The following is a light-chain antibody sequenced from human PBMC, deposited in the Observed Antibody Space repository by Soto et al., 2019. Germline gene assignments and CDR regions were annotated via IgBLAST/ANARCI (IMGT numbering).Light chain of an antibody. V-gene: IGKV3-15*01. Sequence: EIVMTQSPAILSVSPGERASLSCRASQSIGSDLAWYQQKPGQPPRLLIYGASTRATGFPARFSGSGSGTEFTLTISSLQSEDFAVYYCQQYNNWWTFGEGTKVDI. CDR1: QSIGSD. J-gene: IGKJ1*01. CDR3: QQYNNWWT. CDR2: GAS.